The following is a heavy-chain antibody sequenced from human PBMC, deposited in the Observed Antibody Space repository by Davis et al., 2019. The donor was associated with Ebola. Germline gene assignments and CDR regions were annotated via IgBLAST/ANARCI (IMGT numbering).Heavy chain of an antibody. CDR1: GFTFSSYS. V-gene: IGHV3-23*01. CDR3: AKGGGSSGYDGWWYFDL. D-gene: IGHD5-12*01. Sequence: GESLKISCTASGFTFSSYSMNWVRQAPGKGLEWVSGITNGGASTFSADSVKGRFTISRDNSKSTLYLQMNRLRAEDTAIYYCAKGGGSSGYDGWWYFDLWGRGTLVTVSS. J-gene: IGHJ2*01. CDR2: ITNGGAST.